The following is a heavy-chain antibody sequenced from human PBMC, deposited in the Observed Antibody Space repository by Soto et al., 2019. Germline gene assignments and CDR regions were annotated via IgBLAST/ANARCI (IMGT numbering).Heavy chain of an antibody. CDR1: GFTFSSYS. Sequence: GGSLRLSCAASGFTFSSYSMNWVRQAPGKGLEWVSSISSSSSYIYYADSVKGRFTISRDNAKNSLYLQMNSLRAEDTAVYYCARDSPYYDILTGYYYYYYGMDVWGQGTTVTVSS. J-gene: IGHJ6*02. CDR2: ISSSSSYI. D-gene: IGHD3-9*01. V-gene: IGHV3-21*01. CDR3: ARDSPYYDILTGYYYYYYGMDV.